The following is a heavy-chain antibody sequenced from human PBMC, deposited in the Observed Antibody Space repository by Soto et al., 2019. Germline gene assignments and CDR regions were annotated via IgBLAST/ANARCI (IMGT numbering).Heavy chain of an antibody. J-gene: IGHJ5*02. D-gene: IGHD6-6*01. CDR1: GDSVSSNSAA. Sequence: PSETLSLTCAISGDSVSSNSAAWNWIRQSPSRGLEWLGRTYYRSKWYNDYAVSVKSRITINPDTSKNQFSLQLNSVTPEDTAVYYCARDRGYSSSSGWWFDPWGQGTLVTVSS. CDR2: TYYRSKWYN. CDR3: ARDRGYSSSSGWWFDP. V-gene: IGHV6-1*01.